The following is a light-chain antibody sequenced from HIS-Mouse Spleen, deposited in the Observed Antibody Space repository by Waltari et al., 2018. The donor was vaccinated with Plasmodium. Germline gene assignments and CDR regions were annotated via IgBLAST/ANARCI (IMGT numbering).Light chain of an antibody. CDR1: QSISSW. CDR2: KSS. CDR3: QQYNSYWT. Sequence: DIQMTQSPSTLSASVGDRVTITCRASQSISSWLAWYQQKPGKAPKLLIYKSSSLESGVPSRFSGSGSGTEFTLTISSLQPDDFATYYCQQYNSYWTFGQGKGGNQT. J-gene: IGKJ1*01. V-gene: IGKV1-5*03.